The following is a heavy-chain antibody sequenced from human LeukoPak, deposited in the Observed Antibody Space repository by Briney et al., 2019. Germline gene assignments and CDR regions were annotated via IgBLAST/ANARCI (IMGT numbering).Heavy chain of an antibody. Sequence: SETLSLTCTVSGGSISSSSYYWGWIRQPPGKGLEWIGSIHYSGSTNYNPSLKSRVTISVDTSKNQFSLKLSSVTAADTAVYYCARDLVVVAAHFDYWGQGTLVTVSS. J-gene: IGHJ4*02. D-gene: IGHD2-15*01. V-gene: IGHV4-39*07. CDR1: GGSISSSSYY. CDR3: ARDLVVVAAHFDY. CDR2: IHYSGST.